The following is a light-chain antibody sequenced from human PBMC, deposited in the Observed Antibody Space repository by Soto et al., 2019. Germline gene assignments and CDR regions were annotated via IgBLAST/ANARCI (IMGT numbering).Light chain of an antibody. J-gene: IGKJ1*01. CDR3: QQYNNWLTWT. V-gene: IGKV3-15*01. Sequence: EIVMTQSPATLPVSPGERATLSCRASQSVSSNLAWYQQKPGQAPRLLIYGASTRATGIPARFSGSGSGTEFTLTISSLQSEDFAVYYCQQYNNWLTWTFGQGTKV. CDR2: GAS. CDR1: QSVSSN.